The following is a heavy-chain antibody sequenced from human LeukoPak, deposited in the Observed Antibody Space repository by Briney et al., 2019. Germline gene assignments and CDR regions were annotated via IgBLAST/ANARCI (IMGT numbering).Heavy chain of an antibody. D-gene: IGHD7-27*01. CDR3: AWHWGNVYYFDY. CDR1: GFTFSSYS. Sequence: TPGGSLRLSCAASGFTFSSYSMNWVRQAPGKGLEWVSSISSSSSYIYYADSVKGRFTISRDNAKNSLYLQMNSLRAEDTAVYYCAWHWGNVYYFDYWGQGTLVTVSS. J-gene: IGHJ4*02. V-gene: IGHV3-21*01. CDR2: ISSSSSYI.